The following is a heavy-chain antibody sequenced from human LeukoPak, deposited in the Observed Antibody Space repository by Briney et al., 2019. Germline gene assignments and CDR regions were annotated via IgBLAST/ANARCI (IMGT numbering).Heavy chain of an antibody. CDR3: ARDVVSRYFDL. V-gene: IGHV3-33*01. J-gene: IGHJ2*01. CDR1: EFTFRNYG. D-gene: IGHD2-15*01. Sequence: PGGSLRLSCAASEFTFRNYGMPWVRQAPGKGLEWVAVIWYDGSKKYYEDSVKDRFTISRDNSKNTLYLQMNSLRAEDTAVYYCARDVVSRYFDLWGRGTLVTVSS. CDR2: IWYDGSKK.